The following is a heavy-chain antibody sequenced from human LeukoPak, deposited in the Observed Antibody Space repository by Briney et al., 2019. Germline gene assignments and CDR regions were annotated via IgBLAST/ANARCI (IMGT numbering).Heavy chain of an antibody. CDR1: GGSISSSNW. CDR2: IYHSGST. D-gene: IGHD3-16*02. J-gene: IGHJ4*02. V-gene: IGHV4-4*02. Sequence: KTSETLSLTCAVSGGSISSSNWWSWVRQPPGKGLEWIGEIYHSGSTNYNPPLKSRVTISVDTSKNQFSLKLSSVTAADTAVYYCARGLLRLGELSLAYFDYWGQGTLVTVSS. CDR3: ARGLLRLGELSLAYFDY.